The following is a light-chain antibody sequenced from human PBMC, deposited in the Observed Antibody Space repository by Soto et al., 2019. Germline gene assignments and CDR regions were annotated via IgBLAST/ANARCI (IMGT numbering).Light chain of an antibody. CDR1: NSDVGGYNY. Sequence: QSALTQPASVSGSPGQSITISCTGTNSDVGGYNYVSWYQQHPGKAPKLMIYDVSNRPSGVSNRFSGSKSANTASLTISGLQAEDEADYYCSSYTTSSTVVFGGGTKVTVL. CDR3: SSYTTSSTVV. CDR2: DVS. J-gene: IGLJ2*01. V-gene: IGLV2-14*03.